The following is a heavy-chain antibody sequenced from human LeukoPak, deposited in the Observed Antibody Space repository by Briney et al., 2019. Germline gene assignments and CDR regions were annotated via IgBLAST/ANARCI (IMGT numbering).Heavy chain of an antibody. CDR3: ASCLSYYYDSSGHQVRDAFDI. J-gene: IGHJ3*02. Sequence: SETLSLTCAVYGGSLSGYYWTWIRQPPGKGLEWIGEINHSGSTNYNPSLKSRVTISVDTSKNQFSLKLSSVTAADTAVYYCASCLSYYYDSSGHQVRDAFDIWGQGTMLTVSS. CDR2: INHSGST. D-gene: IGHD3-22*01. CDR1: GGSLSGYY. V-gene: IGHV4-34*01.